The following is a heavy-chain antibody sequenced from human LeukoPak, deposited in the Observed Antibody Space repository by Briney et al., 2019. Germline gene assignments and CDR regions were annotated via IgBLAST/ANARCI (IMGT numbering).Heavy chain of an antibody. CDR3: ARAPSNYYGSGSYYIIGPYYYYYMDV. D-gene: IGHD3-10*01. CDR1: GGSFSGYY. J-gene: IGHJ6*03. CDR2: INHSGST. V-gene: IGHV4-34*01. Sequence: SETLSLTCAVYGGSFSGYYWSWIRQPPGKGLEGIGEINHSGSTNYNPSLKSRVNILVDTSKNQFSLQLSSVTAADTAVYYCARAPSNYYGSGSYYIIGPYYYYYMDVWGKGTTVTVSS.